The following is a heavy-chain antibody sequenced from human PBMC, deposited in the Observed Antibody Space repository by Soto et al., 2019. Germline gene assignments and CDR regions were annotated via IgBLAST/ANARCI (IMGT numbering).Heavy chain of an antibody. Sequence: SETLSLTCTVSGGSISSSSYYWGWIRQPPGKGLEWIGSIYYSGSTYYNPSLKSRVTISVDTSKNQFFLKLSSVTAADTAVYYCARQGDYDFWGGYYFDYWGQGTLVTVSS. CDR1: GGSISSSSYY. J-gene: IGHJ4*02. CDR2: IYYSGST. D-gene: IGHD3-3*01. CDR3: ARQGDYDFWGGYYFDY. V-gene: IGHV4-39*01.